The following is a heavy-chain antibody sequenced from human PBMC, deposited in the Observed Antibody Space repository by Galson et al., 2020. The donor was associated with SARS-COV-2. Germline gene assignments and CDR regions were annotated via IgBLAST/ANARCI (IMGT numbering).Heavy chain of an antibody. CDR3: ARDGGGWKYDY. CDR1: GGSLSSHY. CDR2: IYDSGSS. J-gene: IGHJ4*02. V-gene: IGHV4-59*11. D-gene: IGHD6-19*01. Sequence: SETLSLTCTVSGGSLSSHYWSWIRQTPGKGLEWIGNIYDSGSSRYNPSLESRVTISVDTSKNQFSLNLRSVTAADTAFYYCARDGGGWKYDYWGEGTLVIVSS.